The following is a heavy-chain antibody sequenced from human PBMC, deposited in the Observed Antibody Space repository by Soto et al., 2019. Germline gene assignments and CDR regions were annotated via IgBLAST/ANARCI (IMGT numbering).Heavy chain of an antibody. D-gene: IGHD6-19*01. V-gene: IGHV3-23*01. CDR2: LRGSGSST. J-gene: IGHJ4*02. Sequence: EVQLWESGGGLVQPGGSLRLSCAASGFTFSSYAMSWVRQAPGKGLEWVSVLRGSGSSTYYADSVKGRFTISRYNSKNTLYLQMHSLRADDTAVYYCAKVVQWLALDYWGQGTLVTVSS. CDR1: GFTFSSYA. CDR3: AKVVQWLALDY.